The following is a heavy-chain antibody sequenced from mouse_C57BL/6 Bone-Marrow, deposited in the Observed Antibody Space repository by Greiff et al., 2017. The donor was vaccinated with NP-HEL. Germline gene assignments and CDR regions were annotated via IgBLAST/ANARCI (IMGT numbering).Heavy chain of an antibody. CDR2: IYPGSGST. Sequence: QVHVKQPGAELVKPGASVKMSCKASGYTFTSYWITWVKQRPGQGLEWIGDIYPGSGSTNYNEKFKSKATLTVDTSSSTAYMQLSSLTSEDSAVYYCASSYCAMDYWGQGTSVTVSS. J-gene: IGHJ4*01. CDR1: GYTFTSYW. V-gene: IGHV1-55*01. CDR3: ASSYCAMDY. D-gene: IGHD6-1*01.